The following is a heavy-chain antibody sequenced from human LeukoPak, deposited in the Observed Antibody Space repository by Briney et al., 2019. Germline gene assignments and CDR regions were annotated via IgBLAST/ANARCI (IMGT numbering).Heavy chain of an antibody. CDR1: GFTFSNFA. Sequence: GGSLRLSCAASGFTFSNFAMTWVRQAPGKGLEWVSGVSGSGDTTYNADSLRGHFIICRVNSKNILDLQMNCLRAEDTALYFCAKLAFYDIWIGYCKNRFDPWGQGTLVSVSS. CDR3: AKLAFYDIWIGYCKNRFDP. V-gene: IGHV3-23*01. CDR2: VSGSGDTT. J-gene: IGHJ5*02. D-gene: IGHD3-3*01.